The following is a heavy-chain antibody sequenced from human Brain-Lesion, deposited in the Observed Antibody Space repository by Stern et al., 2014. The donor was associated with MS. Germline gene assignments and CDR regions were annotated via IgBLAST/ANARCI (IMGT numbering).Heavy chain of an antibody. J-gene: IGHJ6*02. Sequence: VQLVESGAEVKKPGASEKVSCKTSGYIFTGYYIHWVRQAPGQGLEWMAWINLNTGGTTPALNLRCSITMSRDTSISTAYVELSSLTSDDTAVYYCARDQRGITIFGVVTDYYYLGMDVWGQGTTVTVSS. D-gene: IGHD3-3*01. V-gene: IGHV1-2*02. CDR2: INLNTGGT. CDR1: GYIFTGYY. CDR3: ARDQRGITIFGVVTDYYYLGMDV.